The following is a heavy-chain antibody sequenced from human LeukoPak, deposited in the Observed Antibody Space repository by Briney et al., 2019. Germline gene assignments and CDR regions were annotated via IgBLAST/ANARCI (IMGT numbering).Heavy chain of an antibody. Sequence: ASVKVSCKASGGTFSSYAISWVRQAPGQGLEWMGGIIPIFGTANYAQKLQGRVTMTTDTSTSTAYMELRSLRSDDTAVYYCARDLGGYSYGKITNWFDPWGQGTLVTVSS. CDR1: GGTFSSYA. J-gene: IGHJ5*02. CDR2: IIPIFGTA. V-gene: IGHV1-69*05. CDR3: ARDLGGYSYGKITNWFDP. D-gene: IGHD5-18*01.